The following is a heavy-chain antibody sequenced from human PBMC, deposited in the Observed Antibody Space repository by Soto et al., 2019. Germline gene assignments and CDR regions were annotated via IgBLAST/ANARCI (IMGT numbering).Heavy chain of an antibody. CDR1: GGSISSYY. CDR2: IYYSGST. D-gene: IGHD3-9*01. J-gene: IGHJ4*02. Sequence: SETLSLTCTVSGGSISSYYWSWIRQPPGRGLEWIGYIYYSGSTNYNPSLKSRVTISVDTSKNQFSLKLSSVTAADTAVYYCARVTTGAFDIWGQGALVTVSS. V-gene: IGHV4-59*01. CDR3: ARVTTGAFDI.